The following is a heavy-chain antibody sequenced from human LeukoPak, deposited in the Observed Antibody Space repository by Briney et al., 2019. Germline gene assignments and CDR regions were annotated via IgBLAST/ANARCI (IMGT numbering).Heavy chain of an antibody. V-gene: IGHV3-33*01. Sequence: PGTPLRLSCVASGFTFSTHGMHWVRQAPVKGLEWVASIGNDGGQQYNGDSVKGRFTISRDNSMSTLYLQINSLRTEDTAVYYCTRDSWDRNFKYFDYWGQGTLVTVSS. CDR2: IGNDGGQQ. D-gene: IGHD1-14*01. CDR1: GFTFSTHG. J-gene: IGHJ4*02. CDR3: TRDSWDRNFKYFDY.